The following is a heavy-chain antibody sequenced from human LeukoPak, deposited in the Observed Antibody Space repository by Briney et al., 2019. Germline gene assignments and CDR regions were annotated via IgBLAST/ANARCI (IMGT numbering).Heavy chain of an antibody. Sequence: GASVKVSCKASGYTFTGYYMHWARQAPGQGLEWMGWINPNSGGTNYAQKFQGRVTMTRDTSISTGYMELSRLRSDDTAVYYCARDFHGSGSYYFDYWGQGTLVTVSS. CDR1: GYTFTGYY. D-gene: IGHD3-10*01. CDR2: INPNSGGT. CDR3: ARDFHGSGSYYFDY. V-gene: IGHV1-2*02. J-gene: IGHJ4*02.